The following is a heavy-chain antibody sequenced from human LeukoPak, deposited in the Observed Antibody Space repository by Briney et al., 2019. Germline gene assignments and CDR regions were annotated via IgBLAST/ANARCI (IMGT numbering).Heavy chain of an antibody. CDR1: GFTFSSYA. V-gene: IGHV3-30-3*01. D-gene: IGHD5-12*01. Sequence: PGGSLRLSCAASGFTFSSYAMHWVRQAPGKGLEWVAVISYDGSNKYYADSVKGRFTISRDNSKNTLYLQMNSLRAEDTAVYYCARNFPWLTDWGQGTLVTVSS. J-gene: IGHJ4*02. CDR3: ARNFPWLTD. CDR2: ISYDGSNK.